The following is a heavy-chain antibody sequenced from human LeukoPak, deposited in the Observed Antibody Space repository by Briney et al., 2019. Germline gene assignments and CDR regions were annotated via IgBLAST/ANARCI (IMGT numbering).Heavy chain of an antibody. CDR1: GFTFDDYT. Sequence: PGGSLRLSCAASGFTFDDYTMHWVRQAPGKGLEWVSLITWDGGSTYYADSVKGRFTISRDNSKNSLYLQMNSLRTEDTALYYCAKWKNTGSYLSHVDYWGQGTLVTVSS. J-gene: IGHJ4*02. D-gene: IGHD3-10*01. V-gene: IGHV3-43*01. CDR3: AKWKNTGSYLSHVDY. CDR2: ITWDGGST.